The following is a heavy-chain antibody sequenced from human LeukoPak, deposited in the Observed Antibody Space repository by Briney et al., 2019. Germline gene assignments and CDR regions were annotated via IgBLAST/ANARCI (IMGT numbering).Heavy chain of an antibody. CDR1: GASINSNSYY. CDR2: IYYSGRS. Sequence: SETLSLTCAVSGASINSNSYYWGWIRQPPGKGLEWIGSIYYSGRSYYNPSLTSRVTISVDTSKNQFSLKLSSVTAADTAIYYCARIPIAARSREFFDYWGQGTLVTVSS. D-gene: IGHD6-6*01. CDR3: ARIPIAARSREFFDY. J-gene: IGHJ4*02. V-gene: IGHV4-39*01.